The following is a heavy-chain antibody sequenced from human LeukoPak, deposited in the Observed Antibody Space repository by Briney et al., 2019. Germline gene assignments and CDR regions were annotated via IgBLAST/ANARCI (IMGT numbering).Heavy chain of an antibody. CDR2: ISYDGSNK. J-gene: IGHJ4*02. CDR3: ARRFETHFDY. CDR1: GFTFSSYA. Sequence: PGGSLRLSCAASGFTFSSYAMHWVRQAPGKGLEWVAVISYDGSNKYYADSVKGRFTISRDNSKNTLYLQMNSLRAEDTAVYYCARRFETHFDYWGQGTRVTVSS. D-gene: IGHD3-10*01. V-gene: IGHV3-30-3*01.